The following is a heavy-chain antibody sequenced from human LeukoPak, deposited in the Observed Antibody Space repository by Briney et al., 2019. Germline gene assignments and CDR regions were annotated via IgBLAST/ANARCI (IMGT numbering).Heavy chain of an antibody. CDR1: GSSFSGYS. J-gene: IGHJ4*02. CDR3: VRDGLYYFDY. Sequence: PPGGSLRLSCAASGSSFSGYSMNWVRQAPGKGLEWISYISSSSSAINYADSVKGRFTISRDNAKNSLYLQMNSLRAEDTAVYYCVRDGLYYFDYWGQGTLVTVSS. CDR2: ISSSSSAI. D-gene: IGHD3-10*01. V-gene: IGHV3-48*01.